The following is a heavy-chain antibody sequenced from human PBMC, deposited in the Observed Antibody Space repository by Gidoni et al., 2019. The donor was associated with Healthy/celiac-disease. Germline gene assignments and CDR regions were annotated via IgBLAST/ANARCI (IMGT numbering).Heavy chain of an antibody. V-gene: IGHV3-11*01. J-gene: IGHJ6*02. D-gene: IGHD4-17*01. CDR3: ASTHSGDYGYYYYGMDV. Sequence: QVQLVASGGGLVKPGGSLRLSCAASGFTFSDYYMSWIGQAPGKGLEWVSYISSIGSTIYYADSVKGRFTISRDNAKNSLYLQMNSLRAEDTAVYYCASTHSGDYGYYYYGMDVWGQGTTVTVSS. CDR2: ISSIGSTI. CDR1: GFTFSDYY.